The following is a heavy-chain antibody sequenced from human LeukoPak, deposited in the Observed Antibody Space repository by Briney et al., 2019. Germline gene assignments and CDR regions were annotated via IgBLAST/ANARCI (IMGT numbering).Heavy chain of an antibody. CDR3: ARGWLLGPDFDY. CDR1: GGSISSHY. Sequence: SETLSLTCTVSGGSISSHYWSWIRQPAGKGLEWIGRIYTSGSTNYNPSLKSRVTMSVDTSKNQVSLKLRSVTAANTAVYFCARGWLLGPDFDYWGQGNLVTVSS. J-gene: IGHJ4*02. V-gene: IGHV4-4*07. D-gene: IGHD3-9*01. CDR2: IYTSGST.